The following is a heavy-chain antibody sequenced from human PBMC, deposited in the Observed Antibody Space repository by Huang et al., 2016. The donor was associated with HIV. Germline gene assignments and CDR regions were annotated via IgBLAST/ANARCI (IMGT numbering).Heavy chain of an antibody. Sequence: QVKLVESGGGVVQPGISLRLSCAASGFTFRTYTFHWFRQARCKGREWVAGSAYNGGKKFYADSVKGRFTISRENSKNTVYLEVSSPRPEDSAVYYCTREFTTSVQFFDLWGQGTLVTVSS. CDR3: TREFTTSVQFFDL. V-gene: IGHV3-30*04. CDR2: SAYNGGKK. D-gene: IGHD4-4*01. J-gene: IGHJ4*02. CDR1: GFTFRTYT.